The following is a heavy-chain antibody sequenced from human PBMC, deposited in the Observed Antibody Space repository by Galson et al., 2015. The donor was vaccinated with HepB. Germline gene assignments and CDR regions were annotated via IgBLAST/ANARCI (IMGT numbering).Heavy chain of an antibody. CDR1: GDSVSNSAAA. D-gene: IGHD7-27*01. J-gene: IGHJ4*02. CDR3: VREDWGSGFW. Sequence: CAISGDSVSNSAAAWNWIRQSPSRGLEWLARTQYKSRWDFYYAASVKSRISINPDTSKNQLSLQLNSVTADGTAVYFCVREDWGSGFWWGQGTLVTVSS. V-gene: IGHV6-1*01. CDR2: TQYKSRWDF.